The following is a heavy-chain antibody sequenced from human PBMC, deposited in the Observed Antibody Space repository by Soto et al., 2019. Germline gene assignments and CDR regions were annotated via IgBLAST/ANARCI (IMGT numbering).Heavy chain of an antibody. CDR2: ISGSGGST. D-gene: IGHD3-22*01. CDR1: GFTFSSYA. J-gene: IGHJ4*02. V-gene: IGHV3-23*01. CDR3: AKVPTYYYDSSGYYLLFDY. Sequence: EVQLLESGGGLVQPGGSLRLSCAASGFTFSSYAMSWVRQAPGKGLEWVSAISGSGGSTYYADSVKGRFTISRDNSKNTLYLQMNSLRAEDTAVYYCAKVPTYYYDSSGYYLLFDYWGQGTLVTVSS.